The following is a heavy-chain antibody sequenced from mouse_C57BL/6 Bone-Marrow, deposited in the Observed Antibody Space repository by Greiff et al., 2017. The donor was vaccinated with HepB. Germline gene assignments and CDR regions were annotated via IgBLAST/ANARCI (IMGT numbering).Heavy chain of an antibody. CDR2: IGPGSGST. V-gene: IGHV1-77*01. D-gene: IGHD2-4*01. Sequence: VQLQQSGAELVKPGASVKISCKASGYTFTDYYINWVKQRPGQGLEWVGKIGPGSGSTYYNEKFKGKATLTADKSSSTAYMQLSSLTSEDSAVYFCTYDYDPWFAYWGQGTLVTVSA. CDR1: GYTFTDYY. J-gene: IGHJ3*01. CDR3: TYDYDPWFAY.